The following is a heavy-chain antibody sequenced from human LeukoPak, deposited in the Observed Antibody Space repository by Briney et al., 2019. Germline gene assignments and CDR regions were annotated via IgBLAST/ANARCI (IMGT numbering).Heavy chain of an antibody. V-gene: IGHV3-23*01. CDR2: MSSSDDGR. J-gene: IGHJ4*02. D-gene: IGHD3-9*01. CDR3: AKDQELLRYFDWSTYYFDY. CDR1: GFSFSSYA. Sequence: GGSLRLSCATSGFSFSSYAMSWVRQAPGKGLEWVSAMSSSDDGRYYAASVRGRFTISRDTSRSTLYLQMNSLRAEDTAVYYCAKDQELLRYFDWSTYYFDYWGQGTLVTVSS.